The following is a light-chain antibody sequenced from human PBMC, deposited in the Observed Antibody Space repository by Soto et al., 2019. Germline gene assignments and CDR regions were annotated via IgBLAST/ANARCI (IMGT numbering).Light chain of an antibody. CDR2: KAS. V-gene: IGKV1-5*03. CDR1: QSISSW. CDR3: QQYNSLWT. J-gene: IGKJ1*01. Sequence: DIQMTQSPSTLSASVGDRVTITCRASQSISSWLAWYQQKPGKAPKLLIYKASSLESGVPSRFSGSGSGTEFTLPISSLQSDDFATYYCQQYNSLWTFGQGTKVEIK.